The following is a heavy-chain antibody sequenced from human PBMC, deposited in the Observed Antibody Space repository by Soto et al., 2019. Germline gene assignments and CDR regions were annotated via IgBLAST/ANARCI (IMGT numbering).Heavy chain of an antibody. CDR3: ARRGYSYGYTYYFDY. Sequence: QLQLQESGPGLVKPSETLSLTCTVSGGSISSSSYYWGWIRQPPGKGLEWIGSIYYSGSTYYNPSLKSRVTISVDTSKNQFSLKLSSVTAADTAVYYCARRGYSYGYTYYFDYWGQGTLVTVSS. J-gene: IGHJ4*02. D-gene: IGHD5-18*01. V-gene: IGHV4-39*01. CDR2: IYYSGST. CDR1: GGSISSSSYY.